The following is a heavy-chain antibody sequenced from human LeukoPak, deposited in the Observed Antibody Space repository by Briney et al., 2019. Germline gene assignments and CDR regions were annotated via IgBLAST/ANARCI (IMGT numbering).Heavy chain of an antibody. CDR2: IYHSGST. CDR3: ASLAYCGGDCYSSHEYFQH. Sequence: SQTLSLTCAASGGSISSGGYSWSWIRQPPGKGLEWIGYIYHSGSTYYNPSLKSRVTISVDRSKNQFSLKLSSVTAADTAVYYCASLAYCGGDCYSSHEYFQHWGQGTLVTVSS. V-gene: IGHV4-30-2*01. D-gene: IGHD2-21*02. CDR1: GGSISSGGYS. J-gene: IGHJ1*01.